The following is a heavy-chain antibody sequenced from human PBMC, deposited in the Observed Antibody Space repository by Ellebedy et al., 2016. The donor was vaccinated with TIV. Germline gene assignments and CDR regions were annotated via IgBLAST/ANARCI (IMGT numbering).Heavy chain of an antibody. CDR3: ARGPRSIAAAYYYGMDV. CDR2: ISYSGST. D-gene: IGHD6-13*01. Sequence: MPGGSLRLSCTVSGGSISPYYWSWIRQPPGKGLEWIGYISYSGSTNYNPSLQSRVTISVDASKNQFSLKLTSVTAADTAVYYCARGPRSIAAAYYYGMDVWGQGTAVTVSS. CDR1: GGSISPYY. J-gene: IGHJ6*02. V-gene: IGHV4-59*01.